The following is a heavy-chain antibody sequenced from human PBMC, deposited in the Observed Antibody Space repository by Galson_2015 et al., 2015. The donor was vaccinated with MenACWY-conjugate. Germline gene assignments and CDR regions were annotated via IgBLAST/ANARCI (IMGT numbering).Heavy chain of an antibody. CDR2: ISGSGGST. CDR1: GFTFSSYA. Sequence: SLRLSCAASGFTFSSYAMSWVRQAPGKGLEWVSAISGSGGSTYYADSVKGRFTISRDNSKNTLYLQMNSLRAEDTAVYYCANQRGYSGYLPPYYWGQGTLVTVSS. D-gene: IGHD5-12*01. V-gene: IGHV3-23*01. CDR3: ANQRGYSGYLPPYY. J-gene: IGHJ4*02.